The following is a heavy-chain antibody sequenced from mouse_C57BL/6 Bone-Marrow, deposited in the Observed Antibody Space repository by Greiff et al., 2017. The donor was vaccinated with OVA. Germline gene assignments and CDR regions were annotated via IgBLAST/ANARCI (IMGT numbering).Heavy chain of an antibody. CDR2: IYPYNGVS. Sequence: VQLKESGPELVKPGASVKISCKASGYSFTGYYMHWVKQSHGNILDWIGYIYPYNGVSSYNQKFKGKATLTVDKSSSTAYMELRSLTSEDSAVYYCAREDYYYGSSPLGYWGQGTLVTVSA. CDR3: AREDYYYGSSPLGY. D-gene: IGHD1-1*01. CDR1: GYSFTGYY. J-gene: IGHJ3*02. V-gene: IGHV1-31*01.